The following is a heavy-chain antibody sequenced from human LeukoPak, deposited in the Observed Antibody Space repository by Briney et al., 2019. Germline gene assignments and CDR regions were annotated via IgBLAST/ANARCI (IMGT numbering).Heavy chain of an antibody. CDR3: ARAGSQQWLPFDY. CDR2: ISSSSSYI. Sequence: GGSLRLSCAASGFTFDDYAMSWVRQAPGKGLEWVSSISSSSSYIYYADSVKGRFTISRDNAKNSLYLQMNSLRAEDTAVYYCARAGSQQWLPFDYWGQGTLVTVSS. D-gene: IGHD6-19*01. CDR1: GFTFDDYA. V-gene: IGHV3-21*01. J-gene: IGHJ4*02.